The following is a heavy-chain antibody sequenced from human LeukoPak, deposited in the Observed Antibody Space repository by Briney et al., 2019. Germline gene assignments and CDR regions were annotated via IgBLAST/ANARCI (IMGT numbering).Heavy chain of an antibody. V-gene: IGHV6-1*01. CDR3: ARGYSGYDSLIMEYYYYGMDV. Sequence: SQTLSLTCAISGDSVSSNSAAWNWIRQSPSRGLEWLGRTYYRSKWYNDYAVSVKSRITINPDTSKNQFSLQLNSVTPEDTAVYYCARGYSGYDSLIMEYYYYGMDVWGQGTTVTVSS. D-gene: IGHD5-12*01. CDR1: GDSVSSNSAA. J-gene: IGHJ6*02. CDR2: TYYRSKWYN.